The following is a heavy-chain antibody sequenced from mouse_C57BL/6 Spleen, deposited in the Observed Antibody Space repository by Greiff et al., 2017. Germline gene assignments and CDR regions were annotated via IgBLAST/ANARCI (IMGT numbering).Heavy chain of an antibody. Sequence: QVQLQQPGAELVMPGASVKLSCKASGYTFTSYWMHWVKQRPGQGLEWIGEIDPSDSYTNYNQKFKGKSTLTVDKSSSTAYMQLSSLTSEDSAVYYCARSITGSGDFDYWGQGTTLTVSS. J-gene: IGHJ2*01. CDR3: ARSITGSGDFDY. CDR2: IDPSDSYT. D-gene: IGHD4-1*01. CDR1: GYTFTSYW. V-gene: IGHV1-69*01.